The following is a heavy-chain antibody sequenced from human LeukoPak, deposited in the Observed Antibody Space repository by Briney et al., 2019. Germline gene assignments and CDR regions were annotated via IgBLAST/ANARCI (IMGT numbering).Heavy chain of an antibody. Sequence: SVKVSCKASGGTFSSYAISWVRQAPGQGLEWMGRIIPILGIANYAQKFQGRVTITADKSTSTAYMELSSLRSEDAAVYYCARDFVVVVAATQARYYYYGMDVWGQGTTVTVSS. V-gene: IGHV1-69*04. D-gene: IGHD2-15*01. CDR3: ARDFVVVVAATQARYYYYGMDV. CDR1: GGTFSSYA. J-gene: IGHJ6*02. CDR2: IIPILGIA.